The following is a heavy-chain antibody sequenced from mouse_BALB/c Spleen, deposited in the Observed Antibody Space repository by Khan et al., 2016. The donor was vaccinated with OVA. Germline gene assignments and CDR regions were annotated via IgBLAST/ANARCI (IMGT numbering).Heavy chain of an antibody. Sequence: EVELVESGGGLVQPGGSRKLSCAASGFTFSSYGMHWVRQAPEKGLEWVAYISGDSNTIYYAAKVKGRFTISRDNPKNTLVLQMTSLMSEDTAMYYCATSYYYGYYFDYWGPGTTLTVSA. CDR1: GFTFSSYG. V-gene: IGHV5-17*02. CDR3: ATSYYYGYYFDY. CDR2: ISGDSNTI. D-gene: IGHD1-1*01. J-gene: IGHJ2*01.